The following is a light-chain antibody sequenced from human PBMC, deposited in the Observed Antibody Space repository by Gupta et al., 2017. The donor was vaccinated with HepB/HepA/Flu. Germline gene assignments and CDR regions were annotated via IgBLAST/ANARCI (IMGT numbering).Light chain of an antibody. CDR1: SSNIGSNT. CDR2: SNN. CDR3: AAWDDSLNGHVV. V-gene: IGLV1-44*01. J-gene: IGLJ2*01. Sequence: QSVLTQPPSASGTPGQRVTISCSGSSSNIGSNTVNWYQQLPGTAPKLLIYSNNQRPSGVPDRCSGSKSGASASLAISRLQSEDEADDYCAAWDDSLNGHVVFGGGTKLTVL.